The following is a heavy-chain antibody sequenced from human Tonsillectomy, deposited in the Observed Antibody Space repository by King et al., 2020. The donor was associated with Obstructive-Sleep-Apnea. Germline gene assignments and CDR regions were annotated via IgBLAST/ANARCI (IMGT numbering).Heavy chain of an antibody. V-gene: IGHV3-7*03. CDR3: ARLKGTATRYDC. Sequence: VQLVESGGGLVQPGVSLRLSCAASGFYFRGHWMIWVRQAPWNGLEWVGSLNPDGSVKHYVDSVKGRYTISRDNTQNSLYLQMSSLSAEDTAVYYCARLKGTATRYDCWGQGTLVSVSS. J-gene: IGHJ4*02. D-gene: IGHD2-2*01. CDR1: GFYFRGHW. CDR2: LNPDGSVK.